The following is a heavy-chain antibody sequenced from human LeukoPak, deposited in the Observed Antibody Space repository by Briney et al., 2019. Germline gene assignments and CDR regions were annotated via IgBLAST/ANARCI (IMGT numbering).Heavy chain of an antibody. V-gene: IGHV1-18*01. J-gene: IGHJ4*02. CDR3: ARDLAAYYYGSGSPRNGY. CDR1: GYTFTSYG. D-gene: IGHD3-10*01. CDR2: ISAYNGNT. Sequence: ASVMVSCKASGYTFTSYGISWVRQAPGQGLEWMGWISAYNGNTNYAQKLQGRVTMTTDTSTSTAYMELRSLRSDDTAVYYCARDLAAYYYGSGSPRNGYWGQGTLVTVSS.